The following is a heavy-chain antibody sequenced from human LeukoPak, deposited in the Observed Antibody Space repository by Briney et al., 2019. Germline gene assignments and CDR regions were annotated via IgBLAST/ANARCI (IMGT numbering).Heavy chain of an antibody. CDR2: ISYDGSNK. J-gene: IGHJ4*02. Sequence: GGSLRLSCAASGFTFSSYAMHWVRQAPGKGLEWVAVISYDGSNKYYADSVKGRFTISRDNSKNTLFLQMSSLRAEDTAVYYCADVAARTFDYWGQGTLVTVSS. CDR1: GFTFSSYA. V-gene: IGHV3-30-3*01. CDR3: ADVAARTFDY. D-gene: IGHD6-6*01.